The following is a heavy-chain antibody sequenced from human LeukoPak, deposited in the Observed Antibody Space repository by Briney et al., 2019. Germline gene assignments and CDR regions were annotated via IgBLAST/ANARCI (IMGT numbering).Heavy chain of an antibody. CDR2: ISSSGSTT. D-gene: IGHD1-26*01. J-gene: IGHJ3*02. CDR3: AKGRSDSYYDAFDI. V-gene: IGHV3-11*01. CDR1: GFTFSDYY. Sequence: GGSLRLSCAASGFTFSDYYMSWIRQAPGKGLEWVSYISSSGSTTYYAGSVKGQFTISRDNSKKTLYLQMNSLRAEDTAVYYCAKGRSDSYYDAFDIWGQGTMVTVSS.